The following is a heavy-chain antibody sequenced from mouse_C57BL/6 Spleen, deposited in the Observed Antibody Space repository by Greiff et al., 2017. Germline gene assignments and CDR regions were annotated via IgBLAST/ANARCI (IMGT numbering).Heavy chain of an antibody. CDR1: GYTFTSYW. J-gene: IGHJ4*01. D-gene: IGHD2-4*01. V-gene: IGHV1-52*01. CDR2: IDPSDSET. Sequence: QVQLQQPGAELVRPGSSVKLSCKASGYTFTSYWMHWVKQRPIQGLEWIGNIDPSDSETHYNQKFKDKASLTVYKSSSTAYMQLSRLTSEDSAVYYCARLGYDYDGPYAMDYWGQGTSVTVSS. CDR3: ARLGYDYDGPYAMDY.